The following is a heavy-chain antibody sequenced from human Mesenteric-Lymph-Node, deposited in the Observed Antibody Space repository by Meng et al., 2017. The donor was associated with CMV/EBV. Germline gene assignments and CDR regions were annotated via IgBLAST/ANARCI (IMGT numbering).Heavy chain of an antibody. Sequence: LSLVCVVAGGSVSSTNLWSWVRQPPGKGLEWIGDVYHTGDTNYNPSLKSRVTISVDKSKNHFSLKLTSVTAADTAVYYCAYHNWFDPWGQGTLVTVSS. CDR3: AYHNWFDP. J-gene: IGHJ5*02. V-gene: IGHV4-4*02. CDR1: GGSVSSTNL. CDR2: VYHTGDT.